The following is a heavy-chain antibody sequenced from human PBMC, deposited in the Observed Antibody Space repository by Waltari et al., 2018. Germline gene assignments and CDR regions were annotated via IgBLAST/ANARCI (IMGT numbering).Heavy chain of an antibody. Sequence: QVQLVQSGSELKKPGASVKVSCKASGYTFTSYAMNWVRQAPGQGLEWMGWINTNTGNPTYAQGFTGRFVVSFDTSVSTAYLQISSLKAEDTAVYYCASGGELTVTTWGAFDIWGQGTMVTVSS. D-gene: IGHD4-17*01. V-gene: IGHV7-4-1*02. CDR1: GYTFTSYA. CDR3: ASGGELTVTTWGAFDI. J-gene: IGHJ3*02. CDR2: INTNTGNP.